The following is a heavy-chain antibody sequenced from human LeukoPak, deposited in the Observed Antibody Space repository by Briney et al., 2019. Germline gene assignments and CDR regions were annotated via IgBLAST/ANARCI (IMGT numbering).Heavy chain of an antibody. D-gene: IGHD5-18*01. V-gene: IGHV4-34*01. CDR1: GGSFSGYY. Sequence: SETLSLTCAVYGGSFSGYYWSWIRQPPGKGLEWIGEFNHSGSTNYNPSLKSRVTISVDTSKNQFSLKLSSVTAADTAVYYCARAPSWIQLWPQTYYMDVWGKGTTVTVSS. CDR2: FNHSGST. CDR3: ARAPSWIQLWPQTYYMDV. J-gene: IGHJ6*03.